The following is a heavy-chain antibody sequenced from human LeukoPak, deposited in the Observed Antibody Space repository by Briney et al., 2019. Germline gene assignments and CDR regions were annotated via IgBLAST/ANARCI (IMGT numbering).Heavy chain of an antibody. Sequence: DPGGSLRLSCTASGFTFGDYAMSWFRQAPGKGLEWVGFIRSKAYGGTTEYAASVKGRFTISRDDSKSIAYLQMNSLKTEDTAVYYCTSYSSSWHDFDYWGQGTLVTVSS. J-gene: IGHJ4*02. D-gene: IGHD6-13*01. CDR3: TSYSSSWHDFDY. V-gene: IGHV3-49*03. CDR2: IRSKAYGGTT. CDR1: GFTFGDYA.